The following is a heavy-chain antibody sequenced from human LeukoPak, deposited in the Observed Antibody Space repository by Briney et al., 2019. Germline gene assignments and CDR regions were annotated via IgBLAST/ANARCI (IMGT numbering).Heavy chain of an antibody. Sequence: PSETLSLTCTVSGGSFSNYYWNWIRQPPGKGLEWLGNIHYSGNTHYSPALKSRVTISADTSKNQFSLKLSSVTAADTAVYYCARRGGMITFGGVIVPYYFDYWGQGTLVTVSS. D-gene: IGHD3-16*02. CDR2: IHYSGNT. CDR3: ARRGGMITFGGVIVPYYFDY. CDR1: GGSFSNYY. J-gene: IGHJ4*02. V-gene: IGHV4-59*08.